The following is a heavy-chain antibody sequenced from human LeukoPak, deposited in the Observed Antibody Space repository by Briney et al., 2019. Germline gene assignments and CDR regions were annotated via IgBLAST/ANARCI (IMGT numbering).Heavy chain of an antibody. CDR3: ARDLLYYDILTGYYPGAFDY. D-gene: IGHD3-9*01. Sequence: SETLSLTCAVSGGSISSGGYSWSWIRQPPGKGLEWIGYIYYSGSTNYNPSLKSRVTISVDTSKNQFSLKLSSVTAADTAVYYCARDLLYYDILTGYYPGAFDYWGQGTLVTVSS. J-gene: IGHJ4*02. CDR2: IYYSGST. V-gene: IGHV4-61*08. CDR1: GGSISSGGYS.